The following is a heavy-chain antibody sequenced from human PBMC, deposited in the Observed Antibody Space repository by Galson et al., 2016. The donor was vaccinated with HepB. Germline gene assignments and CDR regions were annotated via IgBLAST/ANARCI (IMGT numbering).Heavy chain of an antibody. V-gene: IGHV1-18*01. D-gene: IGHD6-19*01. CDR1: GYTFTSFG. CDR3: ARDLGVPGSPLDN. Sequence: SVKVSCKASGYTFTSFGITWVRQAPGQGLEWMGWISAYNGYTNYAQKLQGRVTMTTHTSTSTVYMELRSLRSEDTTVYYCARDLGVPGSPLDNWGQGTLVTVSS. CDR2: ISAYNGYT. J-gene: IGHJ4*02.